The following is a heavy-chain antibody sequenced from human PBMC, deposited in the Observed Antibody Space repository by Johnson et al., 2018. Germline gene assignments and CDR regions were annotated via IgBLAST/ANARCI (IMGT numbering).Heavy chain of an antibody. CDR1: GFTFSSYG. CDR3: AREESSYYMDV. J-gene: IGHJ6*03. CDR2: ISYDGRNK. V-gene: IGHV3-30*03. Sequence: QVQLVQSGGGVVQPGRSLRLSCAASGFTFSSYGMHWVRQAPGKGLEWVAVISYDGRNKYYADSVKGRFTISRDNSKKNLYLQMNSLRAEDTAVYYCAREESSYYMDVWGKGTTVTVSS.